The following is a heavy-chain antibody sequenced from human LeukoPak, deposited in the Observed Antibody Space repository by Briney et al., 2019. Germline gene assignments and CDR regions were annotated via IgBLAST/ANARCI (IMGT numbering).Heavy chain of an antibody. CDR3: AKGPPSGMANAFHI. CDR1: GFTFSSYV. CDR2: IGGSGSTT. Sequence: PGESLRLSRAASGFTFSSYVMSWVRPAPGKGLEWVSSIGGSGSTTYYADSVKDRFTISRENSKNTLYLQMNSLGADDAAVYYCAKGPPSGMANAFHIGGQGTMVTVS. D-gene: IGHD5-24*01. J-gene: IGHJ3*02. V-gene: IGHV3-23*01.